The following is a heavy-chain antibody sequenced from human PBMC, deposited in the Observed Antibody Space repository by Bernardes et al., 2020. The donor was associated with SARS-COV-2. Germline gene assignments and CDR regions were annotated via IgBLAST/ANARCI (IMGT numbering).Heavy chain of an antibody. CDR2: IFYDGST. CDR3: AGSSCGIDCYIGGLRSWDSGMDV. J-gene: IGHJ6*02. CDR1: GDSVSSASYY. V-gene: IGHV4-39*01. D-gene: IGHD2-21*02. Sequence: ETLSLTCAVSGDSVSSASYYWGWIRQPPGKGLEWIGNIFYDGSTYYSPSLQSRVTISVEMSKNQFSLRLSFVTAADTAVYYCAGSSCGIDCYIGGLRSWDSGMDVWGPGTTVTVSS.